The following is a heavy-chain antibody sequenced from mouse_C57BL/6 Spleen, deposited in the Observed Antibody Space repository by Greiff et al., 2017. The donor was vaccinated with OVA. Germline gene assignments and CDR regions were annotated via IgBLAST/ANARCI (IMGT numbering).Heavy chain of an antibody. CDR1: GFTFSSYT. V-gene: IGHV5-9*01. CDR2: ISGGGGNT. Sequence: EVQGVESGGGLVKPGGSLKLSCAASGFTFSSYTMSWVRQTPEKRLEWVATISGGGGNTYYADSVKGRFTISRDNAKNTLYLQMSSLRSEDTALYYCARRSGYHFAYWGQGTLVTVSA. D-gene: IGHD2-2*01. CDR3: ARRSGYHFAY. J-gene: IGHJ3*01.